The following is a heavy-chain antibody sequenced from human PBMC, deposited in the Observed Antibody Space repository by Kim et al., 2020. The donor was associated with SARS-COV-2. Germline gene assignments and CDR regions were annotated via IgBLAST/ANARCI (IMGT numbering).Heavy chain of an antibody. CDR3: AQQLAYASDWFDP. J-gene: IGHJ5*02. CDR2: IYYSGST. D-gene: IGHD6-13*01. V-gene: IGHV4-39*01. CDR1: GGSISSSSYY. Sequence: SETLSLTCTVSGGSISSSSYYWGWIRQPPGKGLEWIGSIYYSGSTYYNPSLKSRVTISVDTSKNQFSLKLSSVTAADTAVYYCAQQLAYASDWFDPWGQGTLVTVSS.